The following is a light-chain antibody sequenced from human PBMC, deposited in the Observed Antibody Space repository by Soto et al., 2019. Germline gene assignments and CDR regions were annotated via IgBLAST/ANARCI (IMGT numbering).Light chain of an antibody. CDR2: AAS. J-gene: IGKJ1*01. CDR3: QHYNSYSWT. V-gene: IGKV1-39*01. Sequence: DIQMTQSPFSLSASVGDRVTITCRASQSISSYLNWYQQKPGKAPKLLIYAASSLQSGVPSRFSGSGSGTEFTLTISSLQPDDFATYYCQHYNSYSWTFGQGTKVDIK. CDR1: QSISSY.